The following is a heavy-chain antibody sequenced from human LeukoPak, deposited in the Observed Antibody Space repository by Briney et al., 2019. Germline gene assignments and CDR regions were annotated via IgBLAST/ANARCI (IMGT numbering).Heavy chain of an antibody. J-gene: IGHJ6*03. CDR2: INTNTGNP. D-gene: IGHD5-18*01. CDR1: GYTFTSYA. Sequence: ASVKVSCKASGYTFTSYAMNWVRQAPGQGLEWMGWINTNTGNPTYAQGFTGRFVFSLDTSVSTAYLQISSLKAEDTAVYYCARGSKGGYSYEDYYYYYMDVWGKGTTVTVSS. V-gene: IGHV7-4-1*02. CDR3: ARGSKGGYSYEDYYYYYMDV.